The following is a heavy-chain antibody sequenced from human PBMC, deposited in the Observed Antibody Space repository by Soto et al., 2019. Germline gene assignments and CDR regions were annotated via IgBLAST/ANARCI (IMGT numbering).Heavy chain of an antibody. Sequence: ASVKVSCKASGYTFTSYAISWVRQAPGQGLEWMGGISAYNGTTNYAQKLQGRVTMTTDTSTSTAYMELSSLRSDDTAVYYCARLASGGYSGFDPWGQGTLVTVSS. CDR1: GYTFTSYA. CDR3: ARLASGGYSGFDP. V-gene: IGHV1-18*01. J-gene: IGHJ5*02. D-gene: IGHD3-22*01. CDR2: ISAYNGTT.